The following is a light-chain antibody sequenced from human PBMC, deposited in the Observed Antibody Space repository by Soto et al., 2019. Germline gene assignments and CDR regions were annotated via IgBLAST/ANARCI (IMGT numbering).Light chain of an antibody. CDR2: DVS. CDR1: SSDVGGYNY. V-gene: IGLV2-14*01. CDR3: SSYTSSSTGV. Sequence: QSALTQPASVSGSPGQSITISCTGTSSDVGGYNYVSWYQQHPGKAPKLMIYDVSTRPSGVSNRFSGSKSGNTASLTISGLQAADEADYYCSSYTSSSTGVFGGGTKLTVL. J-gene: IGLJ2*01.